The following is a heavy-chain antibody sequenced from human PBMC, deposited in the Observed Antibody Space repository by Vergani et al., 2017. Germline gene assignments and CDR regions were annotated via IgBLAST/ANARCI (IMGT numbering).Heavy chain of an antibody. CDR1: GYSFTSYW. Sequence: EVQLVQSGAEVKKPGESLKISCKGSGYSFTSYWIGWVRQMPGKGLEWMGIIYPGDSDTRYSPSFQGQVTISADKSISTAYLQWSSLKASDTAMYYCAMKYYDFWSGYYQPFYYYMDVWGKGTTVTVSS. V-gene: IGHV5-51*03. CDR2: IYPGDSDT. J-gene: IGHJ6*03. CDR3: AMKYYDFWSGYYQPFYYYMDV. D-gene: IGHD3-3*01.